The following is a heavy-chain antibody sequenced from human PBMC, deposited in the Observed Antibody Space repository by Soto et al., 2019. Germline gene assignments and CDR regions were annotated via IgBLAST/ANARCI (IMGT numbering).Heavy chain of an antibody. CDR1: AFTFSRYA. CDR2: ISDSGGAT. Sequence: EVQLLESGGGLVQPGGSLRLSCAASAFTFSRYAMNWVRQPPGQGLEWVSVISDSGGATDYADSVKGPFTISRDNSKNTLYLQMNSLRDKEKAVYYCAKGRSRSCSSGLDYWGQGTLVTVSS. D-gene: IGHD2-15*01. V-gene: IGHV3-23*01. J-gene: IGHJ4*02. CDR3: AKGRSRSCSSGLDY.